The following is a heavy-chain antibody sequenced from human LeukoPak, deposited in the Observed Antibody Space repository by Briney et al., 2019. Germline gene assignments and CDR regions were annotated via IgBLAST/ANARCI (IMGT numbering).Heavy chain of an antibody. V-gene: IGHV4-61*01. CDR1: GGSVSNSLYY. CDR3: ARVLRAASWRSYDY. J-gene: IGHJ4*02. Sequence: SETLSLTCTVSGGSVSNSLYYWSWIRQPPGKGLEWIGYIYYNGDTNYNPSLKSRVIISIDTSSNQFSLRLNSMTAADAAVYYCARVLRAASWRSYDYWGQGSLVTVSS. CDR2: IYYNGDT. D-gene: IGHD5-18*01.